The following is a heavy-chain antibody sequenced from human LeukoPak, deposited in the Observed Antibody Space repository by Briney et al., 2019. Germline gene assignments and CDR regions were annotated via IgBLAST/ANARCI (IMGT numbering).Heavy chain of an antibody. D-gene: IGHD3-10*01. V-gene: IGHV3-74*01. CDR2: INTDGSNT. CDR3: AKGTTMVRGVIITFDD. J-gene: IGHJ4*02. Sequence: GGSLRLSCAASGFTFTNYWMHWVRQAPGKGLVWVSRINTDGSNTTYADSVKGRFTISRDNSKNTLYLQMNSLRAEDTAVYYCAKGTTMVRGVIITFDDWGQGTLVTVSS. CDR1: GFTFTNYW.